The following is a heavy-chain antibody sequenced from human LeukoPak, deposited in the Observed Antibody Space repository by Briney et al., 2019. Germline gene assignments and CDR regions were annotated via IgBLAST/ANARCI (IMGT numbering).Heavy chain of an antibody. CDR2: IYSGGST. CDR1: GFTVSTYY. V-gene: IGHV3-53*01. J-gene: IGHJ4*02. D-gene: IGHD2-2*01. Sequence: GSLRLSCAASGFTVSTYYMTWVRQAPGKGLECVSVIYSGGSTYYADSVKGRFTVSRDNSKNTLYLQMNSLRAEDTAMYYCARGLGYCTSTTCLLPFDYWGQGTLVTVSS. CDR3: ARGLGYCTSTTCLLPFDY.